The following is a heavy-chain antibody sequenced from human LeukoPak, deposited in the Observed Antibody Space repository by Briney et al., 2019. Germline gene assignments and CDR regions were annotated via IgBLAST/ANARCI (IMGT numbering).Heavy chain of an antibody. D-gene: IGHD3-9*01. CDR2: IRFDGSNK. CDR1: GFSFSSYG. J-gene: IGHJ4*02. V-gene: IGHV3-30*02. CDR3: AKDLPSLRYFDWSFDY. Sequence: GGSLRLSCAASGFSFSSYGMHWVRQTPGKGLEWVAFIRFDGSNKYYADSVKGRFTISRDNSKNTLYLQMNSLRAEDTAVYYCAKDLPSLRYFDWSFDYWGQGTLVTVSS.